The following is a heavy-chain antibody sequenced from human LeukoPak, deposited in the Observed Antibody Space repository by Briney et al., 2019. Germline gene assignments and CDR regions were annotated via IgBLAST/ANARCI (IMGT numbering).Heavy chain of an antibody. Sequence: SETMSLTCSVSGGSISSTSYYWGWIRQPPGKGLEWIGSIYNTDSTYYNPSLKSRVSISVDTSRNQCSLKLNSVTAADTAVYYCARQISDYYYYYIDVWGQGTTVTVFS. CDR1: GGSISSTSYY. CDR3: ARQISDYYYYYIDV. J-gene: IGHJ6*03. D-gene: IGHD3-10*01. V-gene: IGHV4-39*01. CDR2: IYNTDST.